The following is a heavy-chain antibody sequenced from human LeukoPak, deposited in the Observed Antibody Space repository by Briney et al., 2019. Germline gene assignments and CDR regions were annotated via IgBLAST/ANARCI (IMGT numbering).Heavy chain of an antibody. CDR3: AGGTYYYFDY. D-gene: IGHD1-26*01. V-gene: IGHV4-59*01. CDR1: GGSISSYY. CDR2: VYYSGSA. Sequence: VKPSETLSPTCTVSGGSISSYYWSWIRQPPGKGLEWIGYVYYSGSAHYNPSLKSRVTISVDTSKNQFSLKVNSVTAADTAIYYCAGGTYYYFDYWGQGTLVTVSS. J-gene: IGHJ4*02.